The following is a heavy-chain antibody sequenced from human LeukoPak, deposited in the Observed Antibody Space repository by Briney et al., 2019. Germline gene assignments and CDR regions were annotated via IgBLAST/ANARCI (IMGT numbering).Heavy chain of an antibody. D-gene: IGHD5-18*01. CDR3: AREPVDTPMVTSFDY. J-gene: IGHJ4*02. CDR1: GYTFTDYY. CDR2: INPNSGGT. V-gene: IGHV1-2*02. Sequence: ASVKVSCEASGYTFTDYYMHWVRQAPGQGLEWMGWINPNSGGTNYAQKFQGRVTMTRDTSISTAYMELSRLTSDDTAVYYCAREPVDTPMVTSFDYWGQGTLVTVSS.